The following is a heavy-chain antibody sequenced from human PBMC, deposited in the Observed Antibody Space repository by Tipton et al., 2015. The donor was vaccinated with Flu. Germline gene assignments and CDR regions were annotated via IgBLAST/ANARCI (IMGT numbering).Heavy chain of an antibody. CDR3: AREVGASYFDY. J-gene: IGHJ4*02. D-gene: IGHD1-26*01. CDR1: GDSIGSDYY. Sequence: TLSLTCSVSGDSIGSDYYWGWIRQPSGKGLEWIGYIYYSGSTNYNPSLKSRVTISVDTSKNQFSLKLSSVTAADTAVYYCAREVGASYFDYWGQGTLVTVSS. CDR2: IYYSGST. V-gene: IGHV4-61*01.